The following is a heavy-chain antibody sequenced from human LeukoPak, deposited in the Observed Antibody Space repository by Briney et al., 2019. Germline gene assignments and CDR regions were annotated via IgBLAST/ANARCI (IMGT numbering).Heavy chain of an antibody. CDR1: GYTFTEYY. CDR2: VTPSTGDT. Sequence: GASVKVSCKASGYTFTEYYIHWLRQAPGQGLEWMGWVTPSTGDTFYAHNFRGRVTMTRDTSISTAYMQLGGLKSDDTAVYYCARDIAPSGSWWFDSWGQGTLVSVSS. J-gene: IGHJ5*01. CDR3: ARDIAPSGSWWFDS. D-gene: IGHD6-13*01. V-gene: IGHV1-2*02.